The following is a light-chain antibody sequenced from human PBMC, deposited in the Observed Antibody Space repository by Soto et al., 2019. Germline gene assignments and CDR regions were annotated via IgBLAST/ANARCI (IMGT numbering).Light chain of an antibody. J-gene: IGKJ1*01. CDR1: QSVTSY. CDR2: GAS. CDR3: QQYNDWPPWT. V-gene: IGKV3D-15*01. Sequence: EIVLTQSPATLSLSPGETATLSCRTSQSVTSYLAWYQQKPGQAPRLLICGASSRATGIPARFSGSASGTEFTLTISSLQSEDFAVYYCQQYNDWPPWTFGQGAKADIK.